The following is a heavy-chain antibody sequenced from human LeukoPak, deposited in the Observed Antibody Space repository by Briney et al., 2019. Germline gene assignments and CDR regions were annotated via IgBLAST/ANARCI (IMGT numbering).Heavy chain of an antibody. V-gene: IGHV3-30-3*01. Sequence: PGGSLRLSCAASGFTFSSYAMHWVRQAPGKGLEWVAVISYDGSSKYYADSVKGRFTISRDNSKNTLYLQMNSLRAEDTAVYYCARSTDQQLLDYWGQGTLVTVSS. CDR2: ISYDGSSK. CDR3: ARSTDQQLLDY. D-gene: IGHD6-13*01. J-gene: IGHJ4*02. CDR1: GFTFSSYA.